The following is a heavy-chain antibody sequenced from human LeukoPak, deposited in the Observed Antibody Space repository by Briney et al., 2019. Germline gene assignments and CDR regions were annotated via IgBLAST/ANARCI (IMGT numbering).Heavy chain of an antibody. V-gene: IGHV5-51*01. J-gene: IGHJ4*02. D-gene: IGHD3-16*02. CDR1: TYSFTTYW. CDR2: IHPGDSDT. CDR3: ARLITFGGVIVTLDY. Sequence: GESLKISCKGSTYSFTTYWTGCVRQMPGKGLEWIGIIHPGDSDTRYSPSFQGQVTISADKPISTAYLQWSSLKASDTAMYYCARLITFGGVIVTLDYWGQGTLVTVSS.